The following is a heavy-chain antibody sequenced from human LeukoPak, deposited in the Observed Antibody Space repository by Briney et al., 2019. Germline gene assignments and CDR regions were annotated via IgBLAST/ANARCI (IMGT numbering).Heavy chain of an antibody. Sequence: PGGSLRLSCAASGFTFSGYWMHWVRQAPGKGLVWVSRVNSDGSSTTYADSVKGRFTISRDNAKNTLYLQMNSLRPEDTAVYYCAKLYPDDRDYWGQGTLVTVSS. CDR3: AKLYPDDRDY. CDR1: GFTFSGYW. CDR2: VNSDGSST. J-gene: IGHJ4*02. V-gene: IGHV3-74*01. D-gene: IGHD2-2*01.